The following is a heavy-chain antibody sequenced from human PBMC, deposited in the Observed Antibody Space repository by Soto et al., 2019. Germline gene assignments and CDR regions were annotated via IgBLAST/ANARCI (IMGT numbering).Heavy chain of an antibody. J-gene: IGHJ3*02. Sequence: EVQLVETGGGLIQPGGSLRLSCAASGLTVSSNYMNWVRQAPGKGLEWVSVLYSGGSTHYAGSVKGRFIISRDNSKNTLYLQMTSLRVEDPAVYYCARDRPGDEGDGFDIWGHGTMVTVSS. CDR2: LYSGGST. CDR3: ARDRPGDEGDGFDI. V-gene: IGHV3-53*02. D-gene: IGHD3-10*01. CDR1: GLTVSSNY.